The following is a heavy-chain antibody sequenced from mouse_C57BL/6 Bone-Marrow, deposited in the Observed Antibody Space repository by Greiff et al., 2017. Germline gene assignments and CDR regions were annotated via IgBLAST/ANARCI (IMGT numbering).Heavy chain of an antibody. D-gene: IGHD1-1*01. J-gene: IGHJ3*01. CDR3: ARRDCYGSSVFAY. CDR2: ISSGGSYT. Sequence: EVQGVESGGDLVKPGGSLKLSCAASGFTFSSYGMSWVRQTPDKRLEWVATISSGGSYTYYPDSVKGRFTISRDNAKNTLYLQMSSLKSEDTAMDYCARRDCYGSSVFAYWGQGTLVTVSA. V-gene: IGHV5-6*01. CDR1: GFTFSSYG.